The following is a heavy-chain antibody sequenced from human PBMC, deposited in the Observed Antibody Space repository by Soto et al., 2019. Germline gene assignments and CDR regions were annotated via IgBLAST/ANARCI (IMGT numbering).Heavy chain of an antibody. CDR1: GGSISSGGYY. CDR2: IYYSGST. CDR3: ARGWMTTVTTCWFDP. V-gene: IGHV4-31*03. J-gene: IGHJ5*02. Sequence: QVQLQESGPGLVKPSQTLSLTCTVSGGSISSGGYYWSWIRQHPGKGLKWIGYIYYSGSTYYNPSLKSRVTISVDTSKNQFSLKLSSVTAADTAVYYCARGWMTTVTTCWFDPWGQGTLVTVSS. D-gene: IGHD4-17*01.